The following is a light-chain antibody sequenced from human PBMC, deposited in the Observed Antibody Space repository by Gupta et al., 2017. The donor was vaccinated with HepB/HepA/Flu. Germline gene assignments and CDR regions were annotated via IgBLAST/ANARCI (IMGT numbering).Light chain of an antibody. V-gene: IGLV3-21*03. CDR3: QVWDSSSDHNWV. CDR1: NIGSKS. CDR2: DDS. J-gene: IGLJ3*02. Sequence: SSVLPQPPSVSVPPGKTARITCGGNNIGSKSVHWYQQKPGQAPVLVVYDDSDRPSGIPERFSGSNSGNTATLTISRVEAGDEADYYCQVWDSSSDHNWVFGGGTKLTVL.